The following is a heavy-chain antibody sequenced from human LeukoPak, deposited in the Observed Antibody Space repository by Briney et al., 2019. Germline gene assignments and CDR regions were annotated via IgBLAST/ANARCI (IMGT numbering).Heavy chain of an antibody. V-gene: IGHV4-31*03. CDR2: IYYSGST. Sequence: SRTLSLTRTVSGGSISSGGYYWSWIRQHPGKGLEWIGYIYYSGSTYYNPSLKSRVTISVDTSKNQFSLKLSSVTAADTAVYYCASPYCSGGSCYAKTWGQGTLVTVSS. D-gene: IGHD2-15*01. CDR1: GGSISSGGYY. CDR3: ASPYCSGGSCYAKT. J-gene: IGHJ5*02.